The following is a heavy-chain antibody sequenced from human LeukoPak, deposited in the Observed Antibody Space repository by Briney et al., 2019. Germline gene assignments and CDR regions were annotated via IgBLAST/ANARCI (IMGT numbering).Heavy chain of an antibody. D-gene: IGHD5-12*01. Sequence: PSETLSLTCSVSGAAISSSTHYWGWVRQPPGKGLEWIGYIYYSGSTNYNPSLKSRVTISVDTSKNQFSLKLSSVTAADTAVYYCARGEWLRGYYFDYWGQGTLVTVSS. V-gene: IGHV4-61*05. J-gene: IGHJ4*02. CDR2: IYYSGST. CDR1: GAAISSSTHY. CDR3: ARGEWLRGYYFDY.